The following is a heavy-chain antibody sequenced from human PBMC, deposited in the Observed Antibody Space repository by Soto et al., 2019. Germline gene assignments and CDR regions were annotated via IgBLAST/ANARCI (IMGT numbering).Heavy chain of an antibody. D-gene: IGHD2-2*01. CDR3: ARGSVVPADWIYYYYGMHV. J-gene: IGHJ6*02. V-gene: IGHV4-4*07. Sequence: SETLSLTCTVSGGSISSYYWSWIRQPAGKGLEWIGRIYTSGSTNYNPSLKSRVTMSVDTSKNQFSLKLSSVTAADTAVYYCARGSVVPADWIYYYYGMHVWGAGTTVTV. CDR2: IYTSGST. CDR1: GGSISSYY.